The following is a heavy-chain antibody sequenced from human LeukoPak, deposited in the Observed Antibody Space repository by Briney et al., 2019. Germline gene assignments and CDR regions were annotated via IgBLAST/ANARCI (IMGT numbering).Heavy chain of an antibody. Sequence: GSLRLSCAASGFTFSSYAMHWVRQAPGKGLEWVAVISYDGGNKYYADSVKGRFTISRDNSKNTLYLQMNSLRAEDTAVYYCARELRGNSYWGQGTLVTVSS. CDR3: ARELRGNSY. CDR1: GFTFSSYA. CDR2: ISYDGGNK. D-gene: IGHD1-7*01. J-gene: IGHJ4*02. V-gene: IGHV3-30-3*01.